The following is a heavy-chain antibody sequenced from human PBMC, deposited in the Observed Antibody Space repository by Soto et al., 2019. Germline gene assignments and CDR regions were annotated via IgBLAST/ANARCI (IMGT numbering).Heavy chain of an antibody. V-gene: IGHV1-69*13. CDR1: GGTFCSYA. Sequence: VKVSCKASGGTFCSYAISWVRQAPGQGLEWMGGIIPIFGTANYAQKFQGRVTITADESTSTAYMELSSLRSEDTAVYYCAGEPDDSSGYFCFDYWGQGXLVTV. CDR2: IIPIFGTA. CDR3: AGEPDDSSGYFCFDY. D-gene: IGHD3-22*01. J-gene: IGHJ4*02.